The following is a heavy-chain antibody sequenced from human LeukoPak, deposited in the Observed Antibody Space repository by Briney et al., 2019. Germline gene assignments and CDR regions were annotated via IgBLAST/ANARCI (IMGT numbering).Heavy chain of an antibody. J-gene: IGHJ6*02. CDR3: ARHRPYYYDSSGYSYYYYYGMDV. CDR1: GYSFTSYW. CDR2: IYPGDSDT. V-gene: IGHV5-51*01. D-gene: IGHD3-22*01. Sequence: GESLKISCKGSGYSFTSYWIGWVCQMPGKGLEWMGIIYPGDSDTRYSPSFQGQVTISADKSISTAYLQWSSLKASDTAMYYCARHRPYYYDSSGYSYYYYYGMDVWGQGTTVTVSS.